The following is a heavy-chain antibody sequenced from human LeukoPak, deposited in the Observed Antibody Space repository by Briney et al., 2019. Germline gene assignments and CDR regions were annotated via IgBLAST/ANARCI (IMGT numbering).Heavy chain of an antibody. CDR1: GFTFSSYS. CDR3: ARDASGNSPHFDY. V-gene: IGHV3-21*01. CDR2: ISSSSRHI. D-gene: IGHD4-23*01. Sequence: PGGSLRLSCAASGFTFSSYSMNWVRQAPGEGLEWVSSISSSSRHIYYADSVKGRFTISRDNAKNSLYLQMNSLRAEDTAVYYCARDASGNSPHFDYWGQGTLVTVFS. J-gene: IGHJ4*02.